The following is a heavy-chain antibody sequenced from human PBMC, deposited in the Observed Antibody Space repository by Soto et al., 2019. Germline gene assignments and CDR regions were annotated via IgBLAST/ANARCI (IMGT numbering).Heavy chain of an antibody. Sequence: PSQTLALTCAISGDSVSSNSVAWNWIRQSPSRVLEWLGRTYYRSKWYNDYAVSVKSRITINPDTSKNQFSLQLNSVTPEDTAVYYCARWARVVVAATRYYGMDVWGQGTTVTVSS. CDR1: GDSVSSNSVA. CDR3: ARWARVVVAATRYYGMDV. D-gene: IGHD2-15*01. V-gene: IGHV6-1*01. J-gene: IGHJ6*02. CDR2: TYYRSKWYN.